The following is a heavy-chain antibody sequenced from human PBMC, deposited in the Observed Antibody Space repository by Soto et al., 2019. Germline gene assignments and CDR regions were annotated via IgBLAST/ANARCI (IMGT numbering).Heavy chain of an antibody. V-gene: IGHV2-5*01. Sequence: QITLKESGPTLVKPTQTLTLTCTFSGFSLRTSGVGVGWIRQPPGKALEWLALIYWNDDKRYSPSLKSRLTITKDTSKNQVVLTMTNMDPVDTATYYCAHNFRMDAFDIWGQGTMVTVSS. CDR1: GFSLRTSGVG. CDR3: AHNFRMDAFDI. J-gene: IGHJ3*02. D-gene: IGHD3-3*01. CDR2: IYWNDDK.